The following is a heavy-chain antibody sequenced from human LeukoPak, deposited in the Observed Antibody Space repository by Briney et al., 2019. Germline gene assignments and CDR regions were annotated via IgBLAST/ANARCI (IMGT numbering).Heavy chain of an antibody. J-gene: IGHJ4*02. V-gene: IGHV1-18*01. CDR2: ISAYNGNT. Sequence: ASVKVSCKASGYTFTSYGISWVRQAPGQGLEWMGWISAYNGNTNYAQKLQGRVTMTTDTSTSTAYMELRSLRSDDTAVYSCARDDDYVWGSYRPHFDYWGQGTLVTVSS. CDR1: GYTFTSYG. D-gene: IGHD3-16*02. CDR3: ARDDDYVWGSYRPHFDY.